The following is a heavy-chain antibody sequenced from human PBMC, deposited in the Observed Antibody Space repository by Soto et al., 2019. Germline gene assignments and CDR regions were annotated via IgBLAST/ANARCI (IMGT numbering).Heavy chain of an antibody. V-gene: IGHV4-59*01. D-gene: IGHD2-21*02. CDR2: IYYTGST. CDR3: ARVLHRGDSKPYCFDY. Sequence: QLQLQESGPGLVKPSETLSLTCTVSGGYMTSYYWSWIRQPPGKGLEWIGYIYYTGSTNYNPSLQSRVTISVDTSKNQFSLKLGSVTAADTAVYYCARVLHRGDSKPYCFDYWGQGTLVTVSP. J-gene: IGHJ4*02. CDR1: GGYMTSYY.